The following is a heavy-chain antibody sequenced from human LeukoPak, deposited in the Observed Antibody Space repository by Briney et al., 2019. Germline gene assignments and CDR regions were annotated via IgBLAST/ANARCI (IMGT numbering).Heavy chain of an antibody. CDR3: AKDEGSSWYLAFDI. Sequence: GGSLRLSCAASGFTFSSYGMHWVRQAPGKGLEWVAVISYDGSNKYYVDSVKGRFTISRDNSKNTLYLQMNSLRAEDTAVYYCAKDEGSSWYLAFDIWGQGTMVTVSS. CDR2: ISYDGSNK. J-gene: IGHJ3*02. V-gene: IGHV3-30*18. D-gene: IGHD6-13*01. CDR1: GFTFSSYG.